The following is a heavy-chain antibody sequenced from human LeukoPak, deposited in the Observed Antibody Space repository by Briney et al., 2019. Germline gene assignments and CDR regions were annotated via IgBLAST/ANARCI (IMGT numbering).Heavy chain of an antibody. Sequence: GGSLRLSCAASGFIFSTYGMHWVRQAPGKGLEWVAYISYDGSRKNYAGSVKARFTISRDNSKHTLFLQMSSLKAEDTAVYYCAKKLIGNVDYFDYWGQGTLVTVSS. V-gene: IGHV3-30*02. D-gene: IGHD3-22*01. J-gene: IGHJ4*02. CDR2: ISYDGSRK. CDR3: AKKLIGNVDYFDY. CDR1: GFIFSTYG.